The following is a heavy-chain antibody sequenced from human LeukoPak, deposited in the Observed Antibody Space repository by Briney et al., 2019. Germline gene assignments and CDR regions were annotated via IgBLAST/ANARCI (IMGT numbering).Heavy chain of an antibody. V-gene: IGHV3-21*01. Sequence: KSGGSLRLSCAASGFTFSSYSMNWVRQAPGKGLEWVSSISISSSYIYYADSVKGRFTISRDNAKNSLYLQMNSLRAEDTAVYYCARVASGSYSYYYYYGMDVWGQGTTVTVSS. J-gene: IGHJ6*02. CDR2: ISISSSYI. CDR3: ARVASGSYSYYYYYGMDV. CDR1: GFTFSSYS. D-gene: IGHD1-26*01.